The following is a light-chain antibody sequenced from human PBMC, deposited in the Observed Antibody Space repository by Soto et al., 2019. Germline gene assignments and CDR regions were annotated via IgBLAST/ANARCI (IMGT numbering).Light chain of an antibody. V-gene: IGKV1-5*01. CDR1: QSISSW. CDR3: QQYNSYSPET. CDR2: DAS. J-gene: IGKJ2*01. Sequence: DIQMTQSPSTLSASVGDRVTITCRASQSISSWLAWYQQKPGKAPKLLIYDASSLESGVPSRFSGSGSGTEFTLTISSLQPDDFATDYCQQYNSYSPETSGQGTKLEIK.